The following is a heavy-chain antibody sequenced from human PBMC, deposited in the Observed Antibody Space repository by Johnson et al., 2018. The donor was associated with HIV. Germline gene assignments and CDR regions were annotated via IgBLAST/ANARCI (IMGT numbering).Heavy chain of an antibody. CDR2: ISYDGSNK. CDR3: ARAQLLADDAFNN. J-gene: IGHJ3*02. CDR1: GFTFSSYA. V-gene: IGHV3-30-3*01. D-gene: IGHD6-6*01. Sequence: QVQLVESGGGVVQPGGSLRLSCAASGFTFSSYAMHWVRQAPGKGLEWVAVISYDGSNKYYADSVKGRFTISRDNSKNTLYLQLNSLRVEDTAIYYCARAQLLADDAFNNWGQGTMVTVSS.